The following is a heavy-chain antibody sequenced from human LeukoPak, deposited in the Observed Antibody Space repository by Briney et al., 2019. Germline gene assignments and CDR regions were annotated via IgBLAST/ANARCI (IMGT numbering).Heavy chain of an antibody. Sequence: SETLSLTCTVSGGSISFTTYYWGWIRQPPGKGLEWIGTIYFSGSTYYNPSLKRRVTISVDTSKNQFSLTMSSVTAADTAVYYCANLGYYNYGMDVWGQGTTVTVSS. CDR3: ANLGYYNYGMDV. CDR2: IYFSGST. V-gene: IGHV4-39*01. J-gene: IGHJ6*02. CDR1: GGSISFTTYY.